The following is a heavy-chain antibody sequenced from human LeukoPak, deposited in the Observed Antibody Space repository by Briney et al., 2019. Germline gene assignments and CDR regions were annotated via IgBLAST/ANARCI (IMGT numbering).Heavy chain of an antibody. CDR2: ISYDGSNK. D-gene: IGHD6-13*01. Sequence: GGSLRLSCAASGFTSSSYGMHWVRQAPGKGLEWVAVISYDGSNKYYADSVKGRFTISRDNSKNTLYLLMNSLRAEDTAVYYCAAVLVQELNWFDPWGQGTLVTVSS. CDR1: GFTSSSYG. CDR3: AAVLVQELNWFDP. J-gene: IGHJ5*02. V-gene: IGHV3-30*03.